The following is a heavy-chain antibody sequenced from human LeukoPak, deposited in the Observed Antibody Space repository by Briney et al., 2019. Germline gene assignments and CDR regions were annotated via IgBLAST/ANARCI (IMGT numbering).Heavy chain of an antibody. CDR2: IYPGDSDT. CDR3: ARPGADY. Sequence: GESLKISRKVSGYSFTNYWIGWVRPMPGKGLEWMGIIYPGDSDTRYSPSFRGQVIISADKSISTAYLQWNSVKAADSAMYYCARPGADYWGQGTLVTVSS. V-gene: IGHV5-51*01. CDR1: GYSFTNYW. J-gene: IGHJ4*02.